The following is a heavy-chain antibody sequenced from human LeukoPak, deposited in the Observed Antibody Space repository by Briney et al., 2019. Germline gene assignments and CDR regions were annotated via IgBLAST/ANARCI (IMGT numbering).Heavy chain of an antibody. CDR2: ISGSGGST. CDR1: GFTFSSYA. J-gene: IGHJ4*02. CDR3: AKDGREWPRSLDY. Sequence: PGGSLRLSCAATGFTFSSYAMSWVRQAPGKGLEWVSGISGSGGSTYYADSVKGRFTISRDNSKNTLYLQMNSLGAEDTAVYYCAKDGREWPRSLDYWGQGTLVTVSS. V-gene: IGHV3-23*01. D-gene: IGHD5-12*01.